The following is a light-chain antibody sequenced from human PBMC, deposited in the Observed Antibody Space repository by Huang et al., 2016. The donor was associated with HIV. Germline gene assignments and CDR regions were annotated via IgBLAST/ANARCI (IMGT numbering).Light chain of an antibody. Sequence: EVVMPKSPAILSVSPGGRATLSCRASQSVTSNLAWYQQKPGQAPRRLIYSAATRAPGIPARFSCSGSGTEVTLTISSLQSEDFAVYYCQHYNNWPWWTFGQGTKVEIK. V-gene: IGKV3-15*01. CDR1: QSVTSN. J-gene: IGKJ1*01. CDR2: SAA. CDR3: QHYNNWPWWT.